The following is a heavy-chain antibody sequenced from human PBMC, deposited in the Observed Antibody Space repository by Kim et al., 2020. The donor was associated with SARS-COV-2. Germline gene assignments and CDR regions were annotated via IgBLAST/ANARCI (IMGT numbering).Heavy chain of an antibody. J-gene: IGHJ4*02. CDR3: ARFIRGATRSLDY. V-gene: IGHV2-70*11. Sequence: SGPTLVRPPQTLTLTCTFSGFSLRSRAMCVAWIRQPPGKALEWLARIDWDNDKHYRTSLKTRLTISKDTSRNQVLLTMANMDPVDTATYYCARFIRGATRSLDYWGQGILVTVSS. CDR2: IDWDNDK. D-gene: IGHD1-26*01. CDR1: GFSLRSRAMC.